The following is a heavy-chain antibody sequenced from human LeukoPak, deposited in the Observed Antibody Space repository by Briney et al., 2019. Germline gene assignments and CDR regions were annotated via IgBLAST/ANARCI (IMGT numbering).Heavy chain of an antibody. CDR3: AKDIVVVVAATVGKN. J-gene: IGHJ4*02. Sequence: GGSLRLSCAASGFTFSSYAMSWGRHAPGKGLEWGSAISGSGGSTYYADSVMGRFTTSRDNSKNTLYLQMNSLRAEDTAVYYCAKDIVVVVAATVGKNWGQGTLVTVSS. CDR1: GFTFSSYA. CDR2: ISGSGGST. D-gene: IGHD2-15*01. V-gene: IGHV3-23*01.